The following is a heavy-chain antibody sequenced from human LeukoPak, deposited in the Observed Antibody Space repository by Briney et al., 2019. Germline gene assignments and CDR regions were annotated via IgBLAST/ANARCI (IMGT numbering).Heavy chain of an antibody. J-gene: IGHJ6*02. D-gene: IGHD3-10*01. CDR2: FDPEDGET. V-gene: IGHV1-24*01. Sequence: ASVKVSCKVSGYTLTELSMHWVRQARGKGLEWMGGFDPEDGETIYAQKFQGRVTMTEDTSTDTAYMELSSLRSEDTAVYYCATAPKSMVRGVMFGMDVWGQGTTVTVSS. CDR1: GYTLTELS. CDR3: ATAPKSMVRGVMFGMDV.